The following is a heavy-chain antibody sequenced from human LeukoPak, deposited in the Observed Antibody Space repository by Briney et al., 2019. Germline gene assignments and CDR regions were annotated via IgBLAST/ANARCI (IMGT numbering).Heavy chain of an antibody. V-gene: IGHV3-23*01. CDR1: GFTFSSYA. CDR2: IRGSGGST. Sequence: GGTLRLSCAASGFTFSSYAMSWVRQAPGKGLEWVSAIRGSGGSTYYADSVKGRFTISRDNSKNTLYLQMNSLRAEDTAVYYCAKDAYLIAVAGNYFDYWGQGTLVTVSS. J-gene: IGHJ4*02. CDR3: AKDAYLIAVAGNYFDY. D-gene: IGHD6-19*01.